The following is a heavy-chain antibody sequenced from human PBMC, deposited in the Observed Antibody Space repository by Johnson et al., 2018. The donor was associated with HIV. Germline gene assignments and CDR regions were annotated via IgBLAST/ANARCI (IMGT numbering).Heavy chain of an antibody. J-gene: IGHJ3*02. CDR3: ARPHIVVVTAGYAFDI. V-gene: IGHV3-30*04. CDR2: ISYDGSNK. CDR1: GFTFSSYA. Sequence: QVQLVESGGGVVQPGRSLRLSCAASGFTFSSYAMHWVRQAPGKGLEWVAVISYDGSNKYYADSVKGRFTISRDNSKNTLYLQMNSLRAEDTAVYYCARPHIVVVTAGYAFDIWGQGTMVTVS. D-gene: IGHD2-21*02.